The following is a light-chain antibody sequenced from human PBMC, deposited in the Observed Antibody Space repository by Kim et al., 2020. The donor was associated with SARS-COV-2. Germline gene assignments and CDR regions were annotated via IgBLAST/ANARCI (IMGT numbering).Light chain of an antibody. CDR2: EVS. CDR3: SSVTVSNTLV. J-gene: IGLJ1*01. CDR1: STDVGAYDY. Sequence: QSALTQPASVSGSPGQSITISCTGTSTDVGAYDYVSWYQQHPGSAPKLLIYEVSKRPSGISSRFSGSKSANTASLTISALQAADEAEYHCSSVTVSNTLVFGTGTKVTVL. V-gene: IGLV2-14*01.